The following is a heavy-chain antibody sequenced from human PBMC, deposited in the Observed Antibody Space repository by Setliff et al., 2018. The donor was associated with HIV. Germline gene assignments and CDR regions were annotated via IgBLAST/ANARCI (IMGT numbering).Heavy chain of an antibody. CDR1: TGSFSGYY. Sequence: SETLSLTCAVYTGSFSGYYWSWIRQPPGKGLEWTGEITHSRSTNYNPSLKSRATISVDTSKNHFSLKLTSLTAADTAVYYCARAQLPPTYIDVWGSGTTVTV. CDR2: ITHSRST. J-gene: IGHJ6*03. D-gene: IGHD2-2*01. V-gene: IGHV4-34*01. CDR3: ARAQLPPTYIDV.